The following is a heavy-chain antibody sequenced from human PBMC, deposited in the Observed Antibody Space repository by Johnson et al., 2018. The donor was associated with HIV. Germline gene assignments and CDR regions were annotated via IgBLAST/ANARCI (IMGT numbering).Heavy chain of an antibody. D-gene: IGHD2-15*01. V-gene: IGHV3-30*03. CDR2: ISYDGSNK. J-gene: IGHJ3*02. CDR1: GFTFNIYG. CDR3: ARRRVVDDAFDI. Sequence: QVQLVESAGGVVQPGRSLRLSCAASGFTFNIYGMHWVRQAPGKGLEWVAVISYDGSNKYYADSVKGRFTISRDNAKNTLYLQMNSLRAEDTAVYYCARRRVVDDAFDIWGQGTMVTVSS.